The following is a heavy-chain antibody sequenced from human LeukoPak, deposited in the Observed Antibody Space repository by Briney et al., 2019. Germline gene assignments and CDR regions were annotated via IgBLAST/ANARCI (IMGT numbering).Heavy chain of an antibody. CDR3: ARDHCSGGSCSTEY. CDR1: GYAFTSYA. J-gene: IGHJ4*02. D-gene: IGHD2-15*01. CDR2: INAGNGNT. V-gene: IGHV1-3*01. Sequence: ASVKVSCKASGYAFTSYAMHWVRQAPGQRLEWMGWINAGNGNTKYSQKFQGRVTITRDTSASTAYMELSSLRSEDTAAYYCARDHCSGGSCSTEYWGQGTLVTVSS.